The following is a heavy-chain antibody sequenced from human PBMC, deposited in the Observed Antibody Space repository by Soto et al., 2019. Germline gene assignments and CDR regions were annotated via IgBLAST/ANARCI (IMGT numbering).Heavy chain of an antibody. V-gene: IGHV3-30*18. CDR3: AKHYSDNNGLDL. CDR2: ISYDGSNK. J-gene: IGHJ5*02. D-gene: IGHD3-22*01. Sequence: GGSLRLSCAASGFTFSSYGMHWVRQAPGKGLEWVAVISYDGSNKYYADSVKGRFTISRDNSKNTLFLQMNNLRAADTAIYYCAKHYSDNNGLDLWGQGTLVTVSS. CDR1: GFTFSSYG.